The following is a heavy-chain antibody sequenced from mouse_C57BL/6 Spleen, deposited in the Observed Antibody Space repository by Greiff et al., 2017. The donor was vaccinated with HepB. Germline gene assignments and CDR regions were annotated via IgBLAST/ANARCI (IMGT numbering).Heavy chain of an antibody. CDR3: ARRSSGYVKVYYAMDY. CDR2: INPNNGGT. J-gene: IGHJ4*01. D-gene: IGHD3-2*02. Sequence: VQLQQSGPELVKPGASVKISCKASGYTFTDYYMNWVKQSHGKSLEWIGDINPNNGGTSYNQKFKGKATLTVDKSSSTAYMELRSLTSEDSAVYYCARRSSGYVKVYYAMDYWGQGTSVTVSS. V-gene: IGHV1-26*01. CDR1: GYTFTDYY.